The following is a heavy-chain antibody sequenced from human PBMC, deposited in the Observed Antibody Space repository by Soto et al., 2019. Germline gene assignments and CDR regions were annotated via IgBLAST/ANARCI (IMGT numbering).Heavy chain of an antibody. D-gene: IGHD2-15*01. CDR2: IIPILGIA. V-gene: IGHV1-69*02. Sequence: SVKVSCKASGGTFSSYTISWVRQAPGQGLEWMGRIIPILGIANYAQKFQGRVTITADKSTSTAYMELSSLRSEDTAVYYCALGYCSGGSCYYFDYWGQGTLVTVS. CDR3: ALGYCSGGSCYYFDY. CDR1: GGTFSSYT. J-gene: IGHJ4*02.